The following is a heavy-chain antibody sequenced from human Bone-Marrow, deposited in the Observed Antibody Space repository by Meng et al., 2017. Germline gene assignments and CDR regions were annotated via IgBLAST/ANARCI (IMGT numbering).Heavy chain of an antibody. V-gene: IGHV1-69*06. J-gene: IGHJ4*02. CDR1: GGTFSSYA. CDR2: FIPIFGTA. CDR3: ARDTGKVGVMGDY. D-gene: IGHD1-26*01. Sequence: QWQWVQSGAGGKKPGTSGKVACKASGGTFSSYAISWVRQAPGQGLEWMGGFIPIFGTANYAQEFQGRVTITADKSTSTAYMELSSLRSEDTAVYYCARDTGKVGVMGDYWGQGTLVTVSS.